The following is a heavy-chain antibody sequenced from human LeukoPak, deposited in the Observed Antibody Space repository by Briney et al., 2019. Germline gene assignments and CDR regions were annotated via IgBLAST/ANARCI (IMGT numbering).Heavy chain of an antibody. J-gene: IGHJ5*02. D-gene: IGHD3-10*01. Sequence: AASVKVSCKASGYTFTSYDINWVRQATGQGLEWMGWMNPNSGNTGYAQKFQGRVTMIRNTSISTAYMELSSLRSEDTAVYYCARLRVVRGVIIPPRYNWFDPWGQRTLVTVSS. CDR1: GYTFTSYD. V-gene: IGHV1-8*01. CDR2: MNPNSGNT. CDR3: ARLRVVRGVIIPPRYNWFDP.